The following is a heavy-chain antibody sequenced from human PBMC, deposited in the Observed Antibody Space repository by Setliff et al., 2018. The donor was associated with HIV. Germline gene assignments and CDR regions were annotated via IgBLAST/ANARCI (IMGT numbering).Heavy chain of an antibody. CDR1: GGSFSGFY. D-gene: IGHD5-12*01. J-gene: IGHJ6*02. Sequence: SETLSLTCAVYGGSFSGFYWNWIRQPPGKGLEWIGEINHSGSTNYNPSLKSRVTMSVDTSKNQFSLRLSSVTATDTAIYFCARGLRSDNYYFHGMDVWGQGTTVTVSS. CDR3: ARGLRSDNYYFHGMDV. V-gene: IGHV4-34*01. CDR2: INHSGST.